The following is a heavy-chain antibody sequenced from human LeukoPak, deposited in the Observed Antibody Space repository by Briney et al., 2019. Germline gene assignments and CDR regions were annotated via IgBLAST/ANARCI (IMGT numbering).Heavy chain of an antibody. Sequence: SVKVSCKASGFTFTSFAMQWVRQARGQRLEWIGWIVVGSGNTNYAQKFQERVTITRDMSTSTAYMELSSLRSEDTAVYYCAAADNYYDSSGYPLYAFDIWGQGTMVTVSS. CDR1: GFTFTSFA. V-gene: IGHV1-58*02. D-gene: IGHD3-22*01. J-gene: IGHJ3*02. CDR3: AAADNYYDSSGYPLYAFDI. CDR2: IVVGSGNT.